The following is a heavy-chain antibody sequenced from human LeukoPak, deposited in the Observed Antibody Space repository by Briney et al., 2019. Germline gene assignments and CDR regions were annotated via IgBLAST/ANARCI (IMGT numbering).Heavy chain of an antibody. V-gene: IGHV4-34*01. CDR3: ARGRPATAISYPFDY. Sequence: PSETLSLTCAVYGGSFSGYYWSWIRQPPGKGLEWIGEINHSGSTNYNPSLKSRVTISVDTSKNQFSLKLSSVTAAGTAVYYCARGRPATAISYPFDYWGQGTLVTVSS. CDR2: INHSGST. CDR1: GGSFSGYY. D-gene: IGHD2-2*02. J-gene: IGHJ4*02.